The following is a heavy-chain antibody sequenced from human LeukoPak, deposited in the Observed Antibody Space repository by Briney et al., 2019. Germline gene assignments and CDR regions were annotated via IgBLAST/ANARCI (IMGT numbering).Heavy chain of an antibody. CDR2: ISSSSSYI. CDR3: ARDPSSSGDKYYYYYYMDV. D-gene: IGHD2-2*01. Sequence: GGSLRLSCAASGFTFSSYSMNWVRQAPGKGLEWVSSISSSSSYIYYADSVKGRFTVSRDNAKNSLYLQMNSLRAEDTAVYYCARDPSSSGDKYYYYYYMDVWGKGTTVTVSS. J-gene: IGHJ6*03. CDR1: GFTFSSYS. V-gene: IGHV3-21*01.